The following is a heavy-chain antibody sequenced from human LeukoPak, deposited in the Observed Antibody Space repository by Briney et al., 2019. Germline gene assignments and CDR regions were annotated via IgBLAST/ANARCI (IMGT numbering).Heavy chain of an antibody. Sequence: GGSLRLSCAASGFTFSSYWMSWVRHAPGRGLEWVANIKQDGSEKYYVDSVKGRFTISRDNAKNSLYLQMNSLRAEDTAVYYCARDLGYIVVVVAATPVYFDYWGQGTLVTVSS. CDR2: IKQDGSEK. D-gene: IGHD2-15*01. CDR3: ARDLGYIVVVVAATPVYFDY. V-gene: IGHV3-7*01. CDR1: GFTFSSYW. J-gene: IGHJ4*02.